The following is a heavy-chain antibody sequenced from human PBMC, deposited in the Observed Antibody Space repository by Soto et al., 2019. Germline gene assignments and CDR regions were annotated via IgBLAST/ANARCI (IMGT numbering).Heavy chain of an antibody. Sequence: GASVKVSCKASGGIFSSYAISWVRQAPGQGLEWMGGIIPIFGTANYAQKFQGRVTITADESTSTACMELSSLRSEDTAVYYCARSDGYSLTPDYWGQGTLVTVSS. CDR1: GGIFSSYA. D-gene: IGHD4-4*01. J-gene: IGHJ4*02. V-gene: IGHV1-69*13. CDR2: IIPIFGTA. CDR3: ARSDGYSLTPDY.